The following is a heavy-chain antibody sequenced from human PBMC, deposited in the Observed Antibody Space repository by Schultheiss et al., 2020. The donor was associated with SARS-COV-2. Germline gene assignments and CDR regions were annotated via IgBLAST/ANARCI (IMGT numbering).Heavy chain of an antibody. CDR2: IYYSGST. V-gene: IGHV4-59*08. Sequence: SETLSLTCTVSGGSISSYYWSWIRQPAGKGLEWIGYIYYSGSTNYNPSLKSRVTISVDTSKNQFSLKLNSVTAADTAVYYCSSHGSSSGWYEYDAFDIWGQGTMVTVSS. CDR3: SSHGSSSGWYEYDAFDI. CDR1: GGSISSYY. J-gene: IGHJ3*02. D-gene: IGHD6-19*01.